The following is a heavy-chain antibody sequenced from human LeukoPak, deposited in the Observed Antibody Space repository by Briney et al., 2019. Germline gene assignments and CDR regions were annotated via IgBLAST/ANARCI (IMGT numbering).Heavy chain of an antibody. D-gene: IGHD6-13*01. V-gene: IGHV4-59*08. CDR2: IYYSGST. CDR1: GGSISSYY. CDR3: ARRRYSSSWYAPFDY. Sequence: SETLSLTCTVSGGSISSYYWSWIRQPPGKGLEWIGYIYYSGSTNYNPSLKSRVTISVDTSKNQFSLKLSSVTAADTAVYYCARRRYSSSWYAPFDYWGQGTLVTASS. J-gene: IGHJ4*02.